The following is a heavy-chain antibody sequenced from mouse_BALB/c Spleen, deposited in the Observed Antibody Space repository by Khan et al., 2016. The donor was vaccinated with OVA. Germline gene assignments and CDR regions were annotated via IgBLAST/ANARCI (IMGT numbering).Heavy chain of an antibody. V-gene: IGHV2-9*02. D-gene: IGHD2-3*01. Sequence: QVQLKQSGPGLVAPSQSLSITCTVSGFSLTSYGVHWVRQPPGKGLEWMGVIWAGGSTNYNSALMSRQSISKVYLQSQVFLKMNSLQTDDTAMCYCTRFNDCYHYTVDYWGQGTSVTVSS. CDR3: TRFNDCYHYTVDY. J-gene: IGHJ4*01. CDR1: GFSLTSYG. CDR2: IWAGGST.